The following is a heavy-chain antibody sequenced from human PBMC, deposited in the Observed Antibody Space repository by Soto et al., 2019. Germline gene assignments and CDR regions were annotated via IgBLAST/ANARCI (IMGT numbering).Heavy chain of an antibody. CDR3: SRGSFGYYGP. Sequence: GGSLRLSCNCSGFRFSEHAMTWVRQAPGKGLEWVGFIRNTPYGGITDYAASVRGRFTISRDDSASIAYLQMNSLKTEDSGLYYCSRGSFGYYGPWGQGTMVTVYS. D-gene: IGHD2-2*03. V-gene: IGHV3-49*04. CDR1: GFRFSEHA. CDR2: IRNTPYGGIT. J-gene: IGHJ5*02.